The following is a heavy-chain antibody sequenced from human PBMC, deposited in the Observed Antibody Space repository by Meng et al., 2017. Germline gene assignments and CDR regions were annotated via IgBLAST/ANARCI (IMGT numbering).Heavy chain of an antibody. CDR2: INHSGST. CDR1: GGSFSGYY. CDR3: ARGRWRGNRFDP. J-gene: IGHJ5*02. V-gene: IGHV4-34*01. Sequence: QVRVPEWGAGLLKPSETLSLTCAVYGGSFSGYYWSWIRQPPGKGLEWIGEINHSGSTNYNPSLKSRVTISVDTSKNQFSLKLSSVTAADTAVYYCARGRWRGNRFDPWGQGTLVTVSS. D-gene: IGHD3-10*01.